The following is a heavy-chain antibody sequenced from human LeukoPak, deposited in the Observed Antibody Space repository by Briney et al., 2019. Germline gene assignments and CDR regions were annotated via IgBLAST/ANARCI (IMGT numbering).Heavy chain of an antibody. CDR1: GFTFDNYA. Sequence: GGSLRLSCAASGFTFDNYAMSWVRQAPGKGLEWVSVISSSGGSTSYADSVKGRFTISRDNSKNTLYLQMNSLRAEDTAVYYCAKRLAFVVVPAAPLDYWGQGTLVTVSS. CDR3: AKRLAFVVVPAAPLDY. CDR2: ISSSGGST. J-gene: IGHJ4*02. V-gene: IGHV3-23*01. D-gene: IGHD2-2*01.